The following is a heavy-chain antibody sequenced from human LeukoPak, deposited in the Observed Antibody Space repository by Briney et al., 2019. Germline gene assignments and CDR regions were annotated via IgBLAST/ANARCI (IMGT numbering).Heavy chain of an antibody. Sequence: GGSLRLSCAASGFTFDDYAMHWVRQAPGKGLEWVSLISGGGGSTYYADSVKGRFTISRDNSKNSLYLQMNSLRTEDTALYYCAKDTGRVGDYYYYYGMDVWGQGTTVTVSS. J-gene: IGHJ6*02. CDR2: ISGGGGST. V-gene: IGHV3-43*02. CDR1: GFTFDDYA. D-gene: IGHD3-16*01. CDR3: AKDTGRVGDYYYYYGMDV.